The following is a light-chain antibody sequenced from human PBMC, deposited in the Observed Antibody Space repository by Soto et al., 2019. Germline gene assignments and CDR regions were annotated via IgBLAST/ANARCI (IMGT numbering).Light chain of an antibody. V-gene: IGKV1-12*01. Sequence: DIQVTQSPSYVSASVGDTVTITCRASQFINSWLAWYQQKPGNAPRLLIYAASNLESGVPSRFSGSGFGTDFPLTISSLQPEDFATYYCQQANSFPQTFGQGTKV. J-gene: IGKJ1*01. CDR3: QQANSFPQT. CDR1: QFINSW. CDR2: AAS.